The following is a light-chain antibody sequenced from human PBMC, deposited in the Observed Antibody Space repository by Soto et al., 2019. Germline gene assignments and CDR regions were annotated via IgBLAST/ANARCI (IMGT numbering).Light chain of an antibody. Sequence: EIVLTQSPGALSLSPGERATLSCRSSQSVSSXYLAWYQQNPGQAPRLLIYDVSSRATGIPDRFSGSGSGTXXXXTIXXXEPEDFAVYYCQQYGSSPTFGQGTKVEIK. CDR1: QSVSSXY. J-gene: IGKJ1*01. V-gene: IGKV3-20*01. CDR3: QQYGSSPT. CDR2: DVS.